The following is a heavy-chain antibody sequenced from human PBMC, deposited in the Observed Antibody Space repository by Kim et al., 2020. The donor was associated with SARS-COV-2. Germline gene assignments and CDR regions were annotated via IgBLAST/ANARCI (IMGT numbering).Heavy chain of an antibody. J-gene: IGHJ4*02. CDR3: ARGQDSSGPGDY. Sequence: GGSLRLSCAASGFTFSSYEMNWVRQAPGKGLEWVSYISSSGSTIYYADSVKGRFTISRDNAKNSLYLQMNSLRAEDTAVYYCARGQDSSGPGDYWGQGTLVTVSS. CDR1: GFTFSSYE. D-gene: IGHD3-22*01. V-gene: IGHV3-48*03. CDR2: ISSSGSTI.